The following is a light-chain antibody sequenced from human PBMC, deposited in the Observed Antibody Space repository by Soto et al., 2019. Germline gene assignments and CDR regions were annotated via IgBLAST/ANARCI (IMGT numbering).Light chain of an antibody. J-gene: IGLJ2*01. CDR2: EVS. CDR3: SSYAGSNNLV. V-gene: IGLV2-8*01. Sequence: QSVLTQPPSASGSPGQSVTISCTGTSSDVGGYNYVSWYQQQPGKAPKLMIYEVSKRPSGVPDRFSGSKSGNTASLTVSGLQAEEEADYYCSSYAGSNNLVFGGGTKLTVL. CDR1: SSDVGGYNY.